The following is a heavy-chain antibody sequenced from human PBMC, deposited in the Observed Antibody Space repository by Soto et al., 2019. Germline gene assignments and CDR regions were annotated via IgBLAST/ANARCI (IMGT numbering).Heavy chain of an antibody. Sequence: ASVKVSCKASGYIFTGYYMHWVRQAPGQGLEWMGWINPNSGGTNYAQKFQGWVTMTRDTSISTAYMELSRLRFDDTAVYYCARGRYCISTSCLSPYYYGMDVWG. CDR1: GYIFTGYY. CDR2: INPNSGGT. J-gene: IGHJ6*02. D-gene: IGHD2-2*01. CDR3: ARGRYCISTSCLSPYYYGMDV. V-gene: IGHV1-2*04.